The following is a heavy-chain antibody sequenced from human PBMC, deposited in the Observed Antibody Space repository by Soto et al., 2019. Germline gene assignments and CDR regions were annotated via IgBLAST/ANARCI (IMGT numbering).Heavy chain of an antibody. CDR3: ARAYSDAFDI. CDR2: ISSSGSGI. D-gene: IGHD2-15*01. Sequence: PGGSLRLSCAASGFTFSDYYMTWIRQAPGKGLEWVAYISSSGSGIYYPDSVKGRFTISRDNAQNSLYLQMSSLRAEDTAVYYCARAYSDAFDIWGQGXMVTV. CDR1: GFTFSDYY. V-gene: IGHV3-11*01. J-gene: IGHJ3*02.